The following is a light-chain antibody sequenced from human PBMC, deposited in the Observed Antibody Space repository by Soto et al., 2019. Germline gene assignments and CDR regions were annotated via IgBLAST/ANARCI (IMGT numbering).Light chain of an antibody. Sequence: QSVLTQPPSVPGSLGQSVSISCTGTSSDVGSYNRVSWYQQPPGTAPKLIIYEVTKRLSGVPDRFAGSKSGNSASLTISGLQAEDEADYYCSSYTSTSTHVFGTGTKVTVL. V-gene: IGLV2-18*02. J-gene: IGLJ1*01. CDR3: SSYTSTSTHV. CDR1: SSDVGSYNR. CDR2: EVT.